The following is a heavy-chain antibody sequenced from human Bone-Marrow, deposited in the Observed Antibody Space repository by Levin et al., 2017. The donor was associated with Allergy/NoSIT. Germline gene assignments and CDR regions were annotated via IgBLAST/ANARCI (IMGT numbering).Heavy chain of an antibody. CDR3: AKDHDGGFDY. CDR1: GFTFSSYG. J-gene: IGHJ4*02. Sequence: GGSLRLSCAASGFTFSSYGMHWVRQAPGKGLEWVAVISYDGSNKYYADSVKGRFTISRDNSKNTLYLQMNSLRAEDTAVYYCAKDHDGGFDYWGQGTLVTVSS. D-gene: IGHD3-10*01. V-gene: IGHV3-30*18. CDR2: ISYDGSNK.